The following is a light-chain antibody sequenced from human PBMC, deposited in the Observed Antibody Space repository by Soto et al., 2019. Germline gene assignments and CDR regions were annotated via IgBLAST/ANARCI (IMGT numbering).Light chain of an antibody. V-gene: IGKV1-5*03. J-gene: IGKJ1*01. CDR1: QNINTW. CDR3: QQYENSWT. Sequence: DIQVTQSPSTLSASVGDRVTIACRASQNINTWLAWYQQKPGKAPKLLIYKASNLESGVPSRLSGSGSGTEFTLTILSLQPDDFATYYCQQYENSWTFGQGTKVESK. CDR2: KAS.